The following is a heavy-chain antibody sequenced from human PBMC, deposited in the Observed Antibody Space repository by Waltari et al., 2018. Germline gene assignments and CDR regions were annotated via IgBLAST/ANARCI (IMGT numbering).Heavy chain of an antibody. J-gene: IGHJ4*02. CDR3: AREEQIAGHFDY. CDR1: GFTFSAYA. CDR2: ISYDGSNK. Sequence: QGQLVESGGGGVQPGRSLRLSCAASGFTFSAYALHWVRQAPGKGLEWVAVISYDGSNKYYADSVKGRFTISRDNSKNTLYLQMNSLRAEDTAVYYCAREEQIAGHFDYWGQGTLVTVSS. D-gene: IGHD6-13*01. V-gene: IGHV3-30-3*01.